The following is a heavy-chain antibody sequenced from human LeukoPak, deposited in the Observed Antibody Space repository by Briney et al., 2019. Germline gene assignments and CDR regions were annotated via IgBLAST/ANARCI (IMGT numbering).Heavy chain of an antibody. CDR1: GYTFTSYD. CDR3: ARVPTVTTYKYFDY. J-gene: IGHJ4*02. Sequence: ASVKVSCKASGYTFTSYDINWVRQATGQGLEWMGWMNPNSGGTNYAQKFQGRVTMTRDTSISTAYMELSRLRSDDTAVYYCARVPTVTTYKYFDYWGQGTLVTVSS. CDR2: MNPNSGGT. V-gene: IGHV1-2*02. D-gene: IGHD4-17*01.